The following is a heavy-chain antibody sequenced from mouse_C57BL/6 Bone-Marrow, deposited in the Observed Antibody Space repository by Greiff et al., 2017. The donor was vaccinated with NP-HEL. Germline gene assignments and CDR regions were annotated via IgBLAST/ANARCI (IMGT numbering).Heavy chain of an antibody. CDR1: GYTFTDYT. D-gene: IGHD1-1*01. CDR2: INPNNGGT. Sequence: EVQGVESGPELVKPGASVKIPCKASGYTFTDYTMDWVKQSHGKSLEWIGDINPNNGGTIYNQKFKGKATFTVDKSSSTAYMGLRSLTSEDTAVYYCASLRYYYGSSGFAYWGQGTLVTVSA. V-gene: IGHV1-18*01. J-gene: IGHJ3*01. CDR3: ASLRYYYGSSGFAY.